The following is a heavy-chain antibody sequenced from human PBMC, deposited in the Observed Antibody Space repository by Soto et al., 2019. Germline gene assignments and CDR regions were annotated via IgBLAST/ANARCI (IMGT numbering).Heavy chain of an antibody. Sequence: QVQLVQSGAEVKKSGSSVKVSCKASGGTFSSYAISWVRQAPGQGLEWMGGIIPIFGTPTYAQKFQGRVTITADESTSTAYMELSSLRSEDTAVYYCARGVYSSSWDDAFDIWGQGTMVTVSS. CDR1: GGTFSSYA. CDR2: IIPIFGTP. D-gene: IGHD6-13*01. J-gene: IGHJ3*02. V-gene: IGHV1-69*01. CDR3: ARGVYSSSWDDAFDI.